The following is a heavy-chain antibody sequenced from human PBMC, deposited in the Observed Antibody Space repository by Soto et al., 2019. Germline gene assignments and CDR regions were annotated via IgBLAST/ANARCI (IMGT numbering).Heavy chain of an antibody. Sequence: GGSLRLSCAASGFTFSSYGMHWVRQAPGKGLEWVAVIWYDGSNKYYADSVKGRFTISRDNSKNTLYLQMNSLRAEDTAVYYCARDRLYSSSWYPNYYYYGMDVWGQGTTVTVSS. J-gene: IGHJ6*02. D-gene: IGHD6-13*01. CDR3: ARDRLYSSSWYPNYYYYGMDV. CDR2: IWYDGSNK. V-gene: IGHV3-33*01. CDR1: GFTFSSYG.